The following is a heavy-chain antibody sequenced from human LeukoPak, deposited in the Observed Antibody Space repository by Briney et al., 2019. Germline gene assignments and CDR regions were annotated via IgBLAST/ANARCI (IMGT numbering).Heavy chain of an antibody. CDR1: GGSISSNSYY. J-gene: IGHJ4*02. CDR2: IYYSGST. Sequence: SETLSLTCAVSGGSISSNSYYWGWIRQPPGKGLERIGSIYYSGSTYYNPSLKSRVTISVDTPKNQFSLKLNSVTAADTAVFYCAANSADYNTLGSSYKVWGQGTLVTVSS. CDR3: AANSADYNTLGSSYKV. V-gene: IGHV4-39*01. D-gene: IGHD3-10*01.